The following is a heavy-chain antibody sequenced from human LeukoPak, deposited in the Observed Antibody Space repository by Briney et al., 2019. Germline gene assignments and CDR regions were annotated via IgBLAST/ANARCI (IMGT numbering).Heavy chain of an antibody. Sequence: GSLRLSCAASGFTFSSYAMSWVRQAPGKGLEWVSGITGSGGSTYYADSVKGRFTISRDNSKNTLYLQMSSLRAEDTAIYYCAKDTSTRWYSSTPLPGDYWGQGTLVTVSS. V-gene: IGHV3-23*01. CDR3: AKDTSTRWYSSTPLPGDY. J-gene: IGHJ4*02. CDR2: ITGSGGST. D-gene: IGHD6-13*01. CDR1: GFTFSSYA.